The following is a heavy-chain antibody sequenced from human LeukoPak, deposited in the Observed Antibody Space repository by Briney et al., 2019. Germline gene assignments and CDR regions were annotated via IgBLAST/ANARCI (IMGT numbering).Heavy chain of an antibody. Sequence: GGSLRLSCAASGFTFSSYWMSWVRQAPGKGLEWVANIKQDGSEKYYVDSVKGRFTISRDNAKNSLYLQMNSLRAEDTAVYYCAREKYYYDSSGYYLDYWGQGTLVTVSS. J-gene: IGHJ4*02. CDR2: IKQDGSEK. CDR3: AREKYYYDSSGYYLDY. D-gene: IGHD3-22*01. V-gene: IGHV3-7*01. CDR1: GFTFSSYW.